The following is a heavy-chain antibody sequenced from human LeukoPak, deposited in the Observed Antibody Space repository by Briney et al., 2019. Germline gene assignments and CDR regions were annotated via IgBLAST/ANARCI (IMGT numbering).Heavy chain of an antibody. V-gene: IGHV1-46*01. CDR2: INPSGGST. CDR3: ARDAYCSSTSCYRGIFDY. CDR1: GYTFTSYY. D-gene: IGHD2-2*01. Sequence: ASVKVSCKASGYTFTSYYMHWVRQAPGRGLEWMGIINPSGGSTSYAQKFQGRVTMTRDTSTSTVYMELSSLRSEDTAVYYCARDAYCSSTSCYRGIFDYWGQGTLVTVSS. J-gene: IGHJ4*02.